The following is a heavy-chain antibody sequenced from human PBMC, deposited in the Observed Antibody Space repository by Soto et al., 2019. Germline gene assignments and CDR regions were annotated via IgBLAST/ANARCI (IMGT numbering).Heavy chain of an antibody. CDR3: TGEGASGY. J-gene: IGHJ4*02. CDR1: GFTVNTYG. Sequence: QVQLVESGGGVVQPGGSLRLSCAVSGFTVNTYGMHWVRQAPGKGLEWVAVISRDGGTKFYADSVKGRFTISRDNSRNTLFLEMNSLRGDDMAVYYCTGEGASGYWGQGTLVTISS. V-gene: IGHV3-30*03. D-gene: IGHD2-8*02. CDR2: ISRDGGTK.